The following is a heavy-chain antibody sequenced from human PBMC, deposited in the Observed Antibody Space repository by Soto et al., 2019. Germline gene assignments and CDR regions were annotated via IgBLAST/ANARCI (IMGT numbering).Heavy chain of an antibody. CDR1: GGSINSRYW. D-gene: IGHD3-10*01. CDR2: IYHSGST. J-gene: IGHJ4*02. V-gene: IGHV4-4*02. Sequence: SETLSLTCAVSGGSINSRYWWSWVRQSPGKGLEWIGEIYHSGSTNYNPSLKSRVTISVDKSKNQFCLNLSSVTAADTAVYYCARDQNGSGNYYTRYFDYWGQGTLVT. CDR3: ARDQNGSGNYYTRYFDY.